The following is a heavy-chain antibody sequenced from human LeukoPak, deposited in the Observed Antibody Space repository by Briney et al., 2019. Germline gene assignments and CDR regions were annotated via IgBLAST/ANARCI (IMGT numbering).Heavy chain of an antibody. V-gene: IGHV4-34*01. CDR2: INHSGST. CDR3: AGGRGYSYGWKYNWFDP. CDR1: GGSFSGYY. Sequence: RSSETLSLTCAVYGGSFSGYYWSWIRQPPGKGLEWIGEINHSGSTNYNPSLKSRVTISVDTSKNQFSLKLSSVTAADTAVYYCAGGRGYSYGWKYNWFDPWGQGTLVTVSS. D-gene: IGHD5-18*01. J-gene: IGHJ5*02.